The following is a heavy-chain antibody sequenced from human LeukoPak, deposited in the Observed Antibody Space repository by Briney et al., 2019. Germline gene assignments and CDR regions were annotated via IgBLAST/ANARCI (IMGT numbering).Heavy chain of an antibody. D-gene: IGHD3-22*01. CDR1: GASISSNSYY. CDR3: ARGRHDITMIVVVMTSVSYYLDV. V-gene: IGHV4-39*07. J-gene: IGHJ6*03. Sequence: SETLSLTCTVSGASISSNSYYWGWIRQPPGKGLEWIGEINHSGSTYYNPSLKSRLTISVDTSKNQFSLKLRSVTAADTAVYYCARGRHDITMIVVVMTSVSYYLDVWGKGTTVTVS. CDR2: INHSGST.